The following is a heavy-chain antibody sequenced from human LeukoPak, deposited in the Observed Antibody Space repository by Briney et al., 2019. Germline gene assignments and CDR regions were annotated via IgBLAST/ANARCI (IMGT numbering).Heavy chain of an antibody. CDR2: MNQDGSEK. V-gene: IGHV3-7*01. Sequence: GGSLRLSCAASGFTFSSYWMSWVRQAPGKGLEWVANMNQDGSEKYYVDSVKGRFTISRDNAKNSLFLQMNSLRAEDTAVYYCARDWFGYGTFYYYYYGMDVWGQGTTVTVSS. CDR1: GFTFSSYW. CDR3: ARDWFGYGTFYYYYYGMDV. D-gene: IGHD3-10*01. J-gene: IGHJ6*02.